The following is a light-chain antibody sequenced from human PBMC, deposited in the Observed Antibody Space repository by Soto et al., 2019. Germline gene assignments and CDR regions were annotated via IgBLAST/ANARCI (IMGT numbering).Light chain of an antibody. V-gene: IGKV1-5*03. J-gene: IGKJ1*01. CDR2: KTS. CDR1: QSISTW. CDR3: HQYNSYWT. Sequence: DIQMTQSPSTLSASVGDRVTITCRASQSISTWLAWYQQKPGLAPKLLIYKTSILENGVPSRFSGSGSGTEFTLSISSLQPDDFATYYCHQYNSYWTFGQGTKVDNK.